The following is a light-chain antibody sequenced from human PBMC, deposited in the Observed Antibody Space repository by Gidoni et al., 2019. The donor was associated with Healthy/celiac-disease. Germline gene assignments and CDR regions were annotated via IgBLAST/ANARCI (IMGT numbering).Light chain of an antibody. CDR2: GAS. J-gene: IGKJ3*01. V-gene: IGKV3-20*01. CDR1: QRVSSSY. CDR3: QQYGSSVFT. Sequence: EIVLTQSPGTLSLSPGERATLSCRASQRVSSSYLAWYQQKPGQAPRLLIYGASSRATGIPDRFSGSGSGTDFTLTISRLEPEDFAVYYCQQYGSSVFTFGPGTKVEIK.